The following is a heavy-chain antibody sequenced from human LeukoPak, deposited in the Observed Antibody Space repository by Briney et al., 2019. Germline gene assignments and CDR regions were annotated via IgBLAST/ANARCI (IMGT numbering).Heavy chain of an antibody. CDR2: INPSGGST. J-gene: IGHJ4*02. V-gene: IGHV1-46*01. Sequence: ASVTVSCKASGYTFTSYYMHWVRQAAGQGLEWMGIINPSGGSTSYAQKFQGRVTMTRDTSTSTVYMELSSLRSEDTAVYYCARGPRAQGLQYDYGDYLSWGIFDYWGQGTLVTVSS. CDR3: ARGPRAQGLQYDYGDYLSWGIFDY. CDR1: GYTFTSYY. D-gene: IGHD4-17*01.